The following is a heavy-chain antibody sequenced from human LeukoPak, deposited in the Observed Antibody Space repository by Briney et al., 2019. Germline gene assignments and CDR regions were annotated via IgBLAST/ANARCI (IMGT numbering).Heavy chain of an antibody. CDR2: IYPGGSET. J-gene: IGHJ4*02. CDR1: GYSFSSYW. V-gene: IGHV5-51*01. CDR3: ARASRDGYNQNFDH. Sequence: GESLKISFKGLGYSFSSYWNAWVRQGPGKGLEWMGIIYPGGSETRYDPSFQGQVTISADSSTSTAYLQWSSLRASDTAMYYCARASRDGYNQNFDHWGQGTLVTVSS. D-gene: IGHD5-24*01.